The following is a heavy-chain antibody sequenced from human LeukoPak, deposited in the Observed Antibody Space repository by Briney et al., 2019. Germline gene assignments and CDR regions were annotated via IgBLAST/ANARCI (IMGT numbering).Heavy chain of an antibody. CDR1: GYTFTSYG. CDR2: ISTYNGNT. V-gene: IGHV1-18*01. D-gene: IGHD1/OR15-1a*01. Sequence: ASVKVSCKASGYTFTSYGISWVRQAPGQGLEWMGWISTYNGNTNYAQKVQGRVTMTTDTSTRTAYMELRSLRSDDTAVYYCARGQAGTTVDPWGQGTLVTVSS. CDR3: ARGQAGTTVDP. J-gene: IGHJ5*02.